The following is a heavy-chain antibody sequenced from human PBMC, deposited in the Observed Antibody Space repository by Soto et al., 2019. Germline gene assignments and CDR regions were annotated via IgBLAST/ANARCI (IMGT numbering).Heavy chain of an antibody. CDR3: ARDFCPSGGDCYFGFDY. D-gene: IGHD2-21*02. CDR2: ISAYNGNT. J-gene: IGHJ4*02. CDR1: GYTFTSYG. Sequence: ASVKVSCKASGYTFTSYGISWVRQAPGQGLEWMGWISAYNGNTNYAQKLQGRVTMTTDTSTSTAYMELRSLRSDDTAVYYCARDFCPSGGDCYFGFDYWGQGTLVTVSS. V-gene: IGHV1-18*01.